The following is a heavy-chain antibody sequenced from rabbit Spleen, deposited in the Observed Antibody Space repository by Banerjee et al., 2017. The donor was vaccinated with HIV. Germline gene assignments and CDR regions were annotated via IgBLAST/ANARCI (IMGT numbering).Heavy chain of an antibody. Sequence: QEQLVESGGDLVKPGASLTLTCIASGVSFRGSSYMCWVRQAPGKGLEWIACIHIGSSTFTYFATWAKGRFTSSKTSSTTVTLQMTSLTAADTATYFCARDTSSSFSSYGMDLWGPGTLVTVS. J-gene: IGHJ6*01. CDR1: GVSFRGSSY. CDR2: IHIGSSTFT. D-gene: IGHD1-1*01. V-gene: IGHV1S45*01. CDR3: ARDTSSSFSSYGMDL.